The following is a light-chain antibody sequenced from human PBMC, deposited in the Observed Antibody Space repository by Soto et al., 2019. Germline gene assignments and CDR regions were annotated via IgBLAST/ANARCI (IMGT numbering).Light chain of an antibody. CDR1: QSVSIN. CDR3: QQYNTWPPWT. J-gene: IGKJ1*01. V-gene: IGKV3-15*01. Sequence: EIGMTHSPATLSVSPGERATLSCRASQSVSINLAWYQQKPGQTPRLLIYGASTRATGIPARFSGSGSGTEFTLTISSLQSEDFAVYYCQQYNTWPPWTFGQGTKVDIK. CDR2: GAS.